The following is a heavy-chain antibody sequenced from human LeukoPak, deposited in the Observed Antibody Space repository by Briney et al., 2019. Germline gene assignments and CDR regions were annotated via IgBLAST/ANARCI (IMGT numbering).Heavy chain of an antibody. V-gene: IGHV3-7*01. J-gene: IGHJ4*02. D-gene: IGHD3-22*01. CDR3: ARGYYYDSSGFRH. Sequence: GGSLRLSCAASGFTFSSYWMSWVRQAPGKGLEWVANIKQDGSEKYYVDSVKGRFTISRDNAKNSLYLQMNSLRAEDTAVYYCARGYYYDSSGFRHWGQGTLVTVSP. CDR1: GFTFSSYW. CDR2: IKQDGSEK.